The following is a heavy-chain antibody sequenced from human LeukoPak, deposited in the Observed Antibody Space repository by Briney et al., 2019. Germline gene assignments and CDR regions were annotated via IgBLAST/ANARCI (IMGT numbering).Heavy chain of an antibody. Sequence: ASVKVSCKASGYTFTGYYMHWVRQAPGQGLEWMGRIDPSDSYTNYSPSFQGHVTISADKSITTAYLQWSSLRASDTAMYYCARRGYYYYGMDVWGQGTTVTVSS. CDR3: ARRGYYYYGMDV. D-gene: IGHD3-10*01. CDR2: IDPSDSYT. CDR1: GYTFTGYY. V-gene: IGHV5-10-1*01. J-gene: IGHJ6*02.